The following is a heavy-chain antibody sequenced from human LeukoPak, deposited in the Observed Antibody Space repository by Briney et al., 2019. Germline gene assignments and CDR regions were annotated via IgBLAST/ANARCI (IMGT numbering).Heavy chain of an antibody. Sequence: GGSLRLSCAASGFTVSSHDIHWVRQPTGKGLEWVSGVGIAGDTYYAGSVKGRFTISRENAKNALFLQMNSLRAGDTAVYYCARGGDIVGATRSAFDIWGQGTMVTVSS. CDR1: GFTVSSHD. J-gene: IGHJ3*02. V-gene: IGHV3-13*04. D-gene: IGHD1-26*01. CDR2: VGIAGDT. CDR3: ARGGDIVGATRSAFDI.